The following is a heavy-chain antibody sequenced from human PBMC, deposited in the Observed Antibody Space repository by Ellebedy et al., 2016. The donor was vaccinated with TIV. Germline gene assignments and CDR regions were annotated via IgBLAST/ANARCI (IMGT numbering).Heavy chain of an antibody. CDR1: EFTLNTYG. Sequence: GESLKISCAASEFTLNTYGMHWVRQTPDKGLEWVAFISSDGSEKYYVGSVKGRFTISRDISKNTLYLEMNSLRAEDTAVYYCARRQWLALDLWGQGTLITVSS. V-gene: IGHV3-30*03. D-gene: IGHD6-19*01. CDR3: ARRQWLALDL. CDR2: ISSDGSEK. J-gene: IGHJ5*02.